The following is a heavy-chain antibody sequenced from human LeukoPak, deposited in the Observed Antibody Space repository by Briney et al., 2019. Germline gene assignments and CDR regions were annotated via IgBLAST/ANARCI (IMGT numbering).Heavy chain of an antibody. CDR3: ARDSGDYYDSSGFDPYAFDI. V-gene: IGHV3-30*04. Sequence: PGGSLRLCCAASGFTFSSYAMHCVRQAPGKGLEWVAVISYDGSNKYYADSVKGRFTISRDNSKNTLYLQMNSLRAEDTAVYYCARDSGDYYDSSGFDPYAFDIWGQGTMVTVSS. CDR2: ISYDGSNK. J-gene: IGHJ3*02. CDR1: GFTFSSYA. D-gene: IGHD3-22*01.